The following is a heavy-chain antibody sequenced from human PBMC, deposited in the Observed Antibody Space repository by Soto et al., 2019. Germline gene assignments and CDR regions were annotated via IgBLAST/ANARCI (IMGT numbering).Heavy chain of an antibody. CDR3: AIDGXFWISYSPKWGFTGCAH. V-gene: IGHV1-2*06. J-gene: IGHJ4*02. Sequence: ASVKVSCKASGYTFTDYFIHWVRQAPGQGLEWMARINPNTGATDSAQKFQGRVTMTRDSSINTAYMELTGLGFDDTAVYYCAIDGXFWISYSPKWGFTGCAHWGQGTQVTVSS. CDR1: GYTFTDYF. CDR2: INPNTGAT. D-gene: IGHD3-3*01.